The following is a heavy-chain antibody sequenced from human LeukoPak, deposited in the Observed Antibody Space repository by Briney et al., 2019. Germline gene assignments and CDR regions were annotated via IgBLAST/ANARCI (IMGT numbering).Heavy chain of an antibody. CDR2: INSDATTT. J-gene: IGHJ3*02. V-gene: IGHV3-74*01. Sequence: GGSLRLSCAASSFDINNFWMHWVRQGPGKGLEWVARINSDATTTTYADSLRGRFSVSRDNAKNMVYLEMTGLRVDDTAVYYCARSGIGRAFDIWGRGAAVTASS. CDR1: SFDINNFW. D-gene: IGHD1-26*01. CDR3: ARSGIGRAFDI.